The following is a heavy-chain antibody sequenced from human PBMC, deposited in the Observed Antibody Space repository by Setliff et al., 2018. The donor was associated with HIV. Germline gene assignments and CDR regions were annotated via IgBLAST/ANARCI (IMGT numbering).Heavy chain of an antibody. D-gene: IGHD1-26*01. CDR3: AATVESVGPYYGMDV. CDR2: IIPIFGTA. J-gene: IGHJ6*02. Sequence: SVKVSCKASGGAFSSHAISWVRQAPGQGLEWMGGIIPIFGTANYAQKFQERVTITRDMSTSTAYMELSSLRSEDTAVYYCAATVESVGPYYGMDVWGQGTTVTVSS. V-gene: IGHV1-69*05. CDR1: GGAFSSHA.